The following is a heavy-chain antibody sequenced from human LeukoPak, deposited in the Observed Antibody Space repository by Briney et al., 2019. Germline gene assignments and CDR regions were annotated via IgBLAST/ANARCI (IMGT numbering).Heavy chain of an antibody. J-gene: IGHJ4*02. CDR3: ARARRYGSGRPNPEAFGY. Sequence: ASVKVSCKASGYTFTSYGISWVRQAPGQGLEWMGWISAYNGNTNYEQKLQGRVTMTTDTSTSTAYMELRSLRSDDTAVYYCARARRYGSGRPNPEAFGYWGQGTLVTVSS. D-gene: IGHD3-10*01. CDR2: ISAYNGNT. CDR1: GYTFTSYG. V-gene: IGHV1-18*01.